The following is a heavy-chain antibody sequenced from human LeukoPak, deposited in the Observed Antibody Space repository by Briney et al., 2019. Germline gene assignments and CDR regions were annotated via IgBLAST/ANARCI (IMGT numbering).Heavy chain of an antibody. CDR3: ARDGIAAPYGMDV. Sequence: PSETLSLTCTVSGGSISSHYWSWIRQPAGKGLEWIGRIYTSGSTNYNSSLKSRVTMSVDTSKKQFSLKLSSVTAADTAVYYCARDGIAAPYGMDVWGQGTTVTVSS. J-gene: IGHJ6*02. CDR2: IYTSGST. D-gene: IGHD6-6*01. V-gene: IGHV4-4*07. CDR1: GGSISSHY.